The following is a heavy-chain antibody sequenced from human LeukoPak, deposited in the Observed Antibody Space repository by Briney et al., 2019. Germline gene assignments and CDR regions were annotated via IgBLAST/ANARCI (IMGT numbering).Heavy chain of an antibody. V-gene: IGHV1-24*01. J-gene: IGHJ4*02. CDR3: ATGIRRFLEWLTPSYFDY. CDR1: GYTLTELS. D-gene: IGHD3-3*01. CDR2: FDAEDGGT. Sequence: GASVSVSCKVSGYTLTELSMHWVRQAPGKGREGMGGFDAEDGGTIYAQKFQGRVTMTEDTSTDTAYMELSSLRSEDTAVYYCATGIRRFLEWLTPSYFDYWGQGTLVTVSS.